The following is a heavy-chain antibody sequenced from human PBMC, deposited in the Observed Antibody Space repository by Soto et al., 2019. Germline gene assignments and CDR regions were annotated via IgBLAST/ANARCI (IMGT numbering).Heavy chain of an antibody. D-gene: IGHD2-15*01. CDR2: IFSNDEK. Sequence: TLTCTVSGFSLSNARMGVSWIRQPPGKALEWLAHIFSNDEKSYSTSLKSRLTIPKDTSKSQVVLTMTNMDPVDTATYYCARTHARYCSGGSCYPFDYWGQGTLVTVSS. CDR1: GFSLSNARMG. V-gene: IGHV2-26*01. CDR3: ARTHARYCSGGSCYPFDY. J-gene: IGHJ4*02.